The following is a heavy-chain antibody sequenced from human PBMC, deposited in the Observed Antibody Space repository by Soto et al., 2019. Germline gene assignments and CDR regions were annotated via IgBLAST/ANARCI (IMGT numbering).Heavy chain of an antibody. J-gene: IGHJ6*02. CDR2: IYYSGST. Sequence: SETLSLTCTVSGGSTSSYYLSWIRQPPGKGLEWIGYIYYSGSTNYNPSLKSRVTISVDTSKNQFSLKLSSVTAADTAVYYCARDLPSSRYYYYYGMDVWGQGTTVTVSS. CDR1: GGSTSSYY. V-gene: IGHV4-59*01. CDR3: ARDLPSSRYYYYYGMDV. D-gene: IGHD6-6*01.